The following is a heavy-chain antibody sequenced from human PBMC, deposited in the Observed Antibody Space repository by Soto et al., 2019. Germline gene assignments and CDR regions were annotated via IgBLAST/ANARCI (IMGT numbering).Heavy chain of an antibody. Sequence: WETVSLTSAVSGDCISSSSYYWDWIRQPPGKGLEWIGTIYYTGTSNYNPSLKSRVTISVDTSKNQFSLNLSSVTAADTAVYYCTRHSIGVVVPAAILNSGPAILVTVSS. CDR3: TRHSIGVVVPAAILN. J-gene: IGHJ4*02. CDR2: IYYTGTS. V-gene: IGHV4-39*01. D-gene: IGHD2-15*01. CDR1: GDCISSSSYY.